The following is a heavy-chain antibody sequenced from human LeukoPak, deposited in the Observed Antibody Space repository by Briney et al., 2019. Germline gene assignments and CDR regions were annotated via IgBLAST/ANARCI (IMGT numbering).Heavy chain of an antibody. Sequence: SETLSLTCTVSGASISSGRNYWGWIRQSPGKGLEWIASLYSSGTTHYNPSLQSRVSVSVDTSKNQFSVRLNSLTAADTAVYYCARAGIFGVVLTPGYFYYMDVWGKGTTVTVSS. CDR2: LYSSGTT. CDR1: GASISSGRNY. J-gene: IGHJ6*03. D-gene: IGHD3-3*01. CDR3: ARAGIFGVVLTPGYFYYMDV. V-gene: IGHV4-39*01.